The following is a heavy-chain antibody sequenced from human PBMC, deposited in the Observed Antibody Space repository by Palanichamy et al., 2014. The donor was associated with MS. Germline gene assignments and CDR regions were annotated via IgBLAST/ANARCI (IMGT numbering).Heavy chain of an antibody. CDR3: ARDGGVGATRGIFDY. Sequence: QVQLVESWGGVVQPGRSLRLSCAASGFTFSSYGMHWVRQAPGKGLEWVAVIWYDGSNKYYADSVKGRFTISRDNSKNTLYLQMNSLRAEDTAVYYCARDGGVGATRGIFDYWGQGTLVTVSS. J-gene: IGHJ4*02. V-gene: IGHV3-33*01. CDR1: GFTFSSYG. CDR2: IWYDGSNK. D-gene: IGHD1-26*01.